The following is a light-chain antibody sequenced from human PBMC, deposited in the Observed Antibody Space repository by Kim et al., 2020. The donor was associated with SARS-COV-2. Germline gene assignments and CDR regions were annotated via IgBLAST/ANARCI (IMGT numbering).Light chain of an antibody. CDR1: QSVSSSH. CDR2: GAS. Sequence: EIVLTQSPGTLSLSPGERATLSCRASQSVSSSHLAWYQQKPGKAPRLLIYGASTRATGIPDRFSGSGSGTDFTLTISRLEPEDFAVFYCQKYSSQWTFGQGTKVEIK. CDR3: QKYSSQWT. J-gene: IGKJ1*01. V-gene: IGKV3-20*01.